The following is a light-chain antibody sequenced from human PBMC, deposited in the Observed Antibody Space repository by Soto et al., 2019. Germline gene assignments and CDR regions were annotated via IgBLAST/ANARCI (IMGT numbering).Light chain of an antibody. CDR3: LQRSDWPPLT. Sequence: EIVLTQSPATLSLSPGERATLSCRASQSVSSYLAWYQQKPGQAPRLLIYDASNRATGIPARFIGSGSGTDFTLTISSLEPEDFAVYYCLQRSDWPPLTFGGGTNVEIK. CDR2: DAS. CDR1: QSVSSY. V-gene: IGKV3-11*01. J-gene: IGKJ4*01.